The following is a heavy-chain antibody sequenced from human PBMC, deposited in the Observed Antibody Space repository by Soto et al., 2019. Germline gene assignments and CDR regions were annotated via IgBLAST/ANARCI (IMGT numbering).Heavy chain of an antibody. CDR2: IIPIFGTA. J-gene: IGHJ5*02. CDR1: GGTFSSYA. Sequence: SVKVSCKASGGTFSSYAISWVRQAPGQGLEWMGGIIPIFGTANYAQKFQGRVTITADKSTSTAYMELSSLRSEDTAVYYCARKSKGIAAGVGVFDPWGQGTLVTVSS. D-gene: IGHD6-13*01. CDR3: ARKSKGIAAGVGVFDP. V-gene: IGHV1-69*06.